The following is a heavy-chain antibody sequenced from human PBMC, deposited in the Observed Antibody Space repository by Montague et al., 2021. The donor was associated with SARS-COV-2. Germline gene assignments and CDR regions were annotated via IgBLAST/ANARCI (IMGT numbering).Heavy chain of an antibody. Sequence: TLSLTCTVSGGSISSGGYYWSWIRQHPGKGLEWLGYIYYSGXTXYXXXXKXRVTISVDTSKNQFSLKLRSVTAADTAVYYCARVQGITMIVVVIGAFDIWGQGTMGTVSS. V-gene: IGHV4-31*03. J-gene: IGHJ3*02. CDR3: ARVQGITMIVVVIGAFDI. CDR1: GGSISSGGYY. CDR2: IYYSGXT. D-gene: IGHD3-22*01.